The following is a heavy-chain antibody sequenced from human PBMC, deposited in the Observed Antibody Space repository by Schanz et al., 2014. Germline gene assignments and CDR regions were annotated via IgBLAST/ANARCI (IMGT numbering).Heavy chain of an antibody. J-gene: IGHJ6*02. Sequence: QLQLQESGPGLVKPSETLSLTCTVSGGSLSRSSHYWGWIRQPPGKGLEWIGSLYYSGSTYYNPPRKSGVTISVDTSKNHFPLNLPSVTAADTALYYCAREKAEYFYSYGMDVWGQGTTVTVSS. CDR3: AREKAEYFYSYGMDV. V-gene: IGHV4-39*02. CDR1: GGSLSRSSHY. CDR2: LYYSGST.